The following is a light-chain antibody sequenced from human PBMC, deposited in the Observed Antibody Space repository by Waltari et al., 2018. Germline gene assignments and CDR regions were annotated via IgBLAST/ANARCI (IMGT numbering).Light chain of an antibody. Sequence: QSALTQPASVSGSPGQSITISCTGTSRDVGTYNLVSWYHQPPGKAPKLMIYEVTKRPSGVSSRFSASRSGNTASLTISGLQAEDEADYYCCSYNDGPYVFGTGTKVTVL. J-gene: IGLJ1*01. CDR2: EVT. CDR1: SRDVGTYNL. CDR3: CSYNDGPYV. V-gene: IGLV2-23*02.